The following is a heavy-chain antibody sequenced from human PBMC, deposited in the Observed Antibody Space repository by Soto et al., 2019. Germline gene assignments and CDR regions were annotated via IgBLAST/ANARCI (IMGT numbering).Heavy chain of an antibody. D-gene: IGHD1-1*01. V-gene: IGHV1-18*01. CDR1: GYTFTSYG. CDR3: ARGGLQLERRPLYYYMDV. CDR2: ISAHNGNT. J-gene: IGHJ6*03. Sequence: ASVKVSCKASGYTFTSYGISWVRQAPGQGLEWMGWISAHNGNTNYAQKLQGRVTMTTDTSTSTAYMELRSLRSDDTAVYYCARGGLQLERRPLYYYMDVWGKGTTVTVSS.